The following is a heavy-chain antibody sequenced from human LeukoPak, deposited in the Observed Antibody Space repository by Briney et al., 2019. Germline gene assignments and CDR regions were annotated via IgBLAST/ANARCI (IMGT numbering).Heavy chain of an antibody. CDR3: ARDIWSGYYDYYYYYMDV. CDR2: IYTSGST. V-gene: IGHV4-4*07. D-gene: IGHD3-3*01. CDR1: GGSIGSYY. J-gene: IGHJ6*03. Sequence: SETLSLTCTVSGGSIGSYYWSWIRQPAGKGLEWIGRIYTSGSTNYNPSLKSRVTMSVDTSKNQFSLKLSSVTAADTAVYYCARDIWSGYYDYYYYYMDVWGKGTTVTVSS.